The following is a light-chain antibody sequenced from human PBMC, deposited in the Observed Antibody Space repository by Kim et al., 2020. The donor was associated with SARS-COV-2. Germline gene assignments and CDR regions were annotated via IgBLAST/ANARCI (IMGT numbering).Light chain of an antibody. CDR1: SSDIGSFTY. Sequence: GQPFPLSCSGTSSDIGSFTYVSWFQQHPGKAPKLIIYDVTIRPSGISYRFSGSKSGNTASLTISGLQAEDETDYYCSSYATSSTWVFGGGTQLTVL. CDR2: DVT. J-gene: IGLJ3*02. CDR3: SSYATSSTWV. V-gene: IGLV2-14*03.